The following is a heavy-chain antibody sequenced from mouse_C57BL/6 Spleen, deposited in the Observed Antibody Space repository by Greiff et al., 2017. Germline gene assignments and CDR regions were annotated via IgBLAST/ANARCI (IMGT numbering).Heavy chain of an antibody. CDR1: GFTFSSYA. CDR2: ISDGGSYT. J-gene: IGHJ3*01. V-gene: IGHV5-4*01. CDR3: ARDPFAY. Sequence: EVQLVESGGGLVKPGGSLKLSCAASGFTFSSYAMSWVRQTPEKRLEWVATISDGGSYTYYPENVKGRFTISRDNAKNNLYLQMSHLKSEDTAMYYCARDPFAYWGQGTLVTVSA.